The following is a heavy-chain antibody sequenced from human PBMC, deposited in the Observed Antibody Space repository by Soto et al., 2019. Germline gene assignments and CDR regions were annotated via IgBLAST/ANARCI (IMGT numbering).Heavy chain of an antibody. CDR1: GYTFTSYG. V-gene: IGHV1-18*01. D-gene: IGHD2-8*01. CDR2: ISAYNGNT. Sequence: QVQLVQSGAEVKKPGASVKVSCKASGYTFTSYGISWVRQAPGQGLEWMGWISAYNGNTNYAQKLQGRVTMTTDTSTSTGYMELRSLRSDDTAVYYCARDLYCTNGVCYPVYWGQGTLVTVSS. J-gene: IGHJ4*02. CDR3: ARDLYCTNGVCYPVY.